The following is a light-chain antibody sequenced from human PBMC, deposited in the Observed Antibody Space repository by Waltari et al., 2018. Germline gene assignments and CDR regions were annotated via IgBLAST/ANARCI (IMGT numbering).Light chain of an antibody. CDR2: GAS. CDR3: QQYNNRRT. J-gene: IGKJ1*01. Sequence: EMVMTQSPATLSVSPGERATLSCRASQSVSSNLAWYQQKPGQAPRLLIYGASTRATGIPARFSSSGSGTEFTLTISSMQSEDFAVYYCQQYNNRRTFGQGTKVEIK. V-gene: IGKV3-15*01. CDR1: QSVSSN.